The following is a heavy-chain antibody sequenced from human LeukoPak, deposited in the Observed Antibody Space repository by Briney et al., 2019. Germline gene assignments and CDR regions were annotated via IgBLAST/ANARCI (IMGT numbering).Heavy chain of an antibody. D-gene: IGHD3-22*01. CDR1: VFTFSSYW. CDR2: IKSDGSN. V-gene: IGHV3-74*01. CDR3: ARAPSEIGGYYPEYFRH. Sequence: GRSLRLSCAASVFTFSSYWMHWVRQAPGKELVWVSRIKSDGSNNYADSVKGRFTISRDNANNTLSLQMISLRPEETGVYYCARAPSEIGGYYPEYFRHWGQGTLVTVSS. J-gene: IGHJ1*01.